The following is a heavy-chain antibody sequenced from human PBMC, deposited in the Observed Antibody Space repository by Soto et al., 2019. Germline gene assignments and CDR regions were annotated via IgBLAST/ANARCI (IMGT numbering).Heavy chain of an antibody. D-gene: IGHD3-22*01. Sequence: EVQLVESGGGLVKPGGSLRLSCAASGFTFSSYSMNWVRQAPGKGLEWVSSISSSSSYIYYADLVKGRFTISRDNAKNSLYLQMNSLRAEDTAVYYCARDSSGYYSDFDYWGQGTLVTVSS. CDR3: ARDSSGYYSDFDY. V-gene: IGHV3-21*01. CDR1: GFTFSSYS. J-gene: IGHJ4*02. CDR2: ISSSSSYI.